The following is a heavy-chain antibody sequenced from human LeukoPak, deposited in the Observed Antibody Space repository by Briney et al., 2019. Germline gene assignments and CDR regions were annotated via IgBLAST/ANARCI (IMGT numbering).Heavy chain of an antibody. D-gene: IGHD3-3*01. CDR2: IYYSGST. V-gene: IGHV4-59*01. CDR3: ARDRNGDYDFWSGYFNNWFDP. Sequence: SETLSLTCTVSGGSISSYDWSWIRQPPGKGLEWIWDIYYSGSTNYNPSLKSRVTISVDPSQNQFSLKLSSVTAADTDVYYCARDRNGDYDFWSGYFNNWFDPWGQGTLVTVSS. J-gene: IGHJ5*02. CDR1: GGSISSYD.